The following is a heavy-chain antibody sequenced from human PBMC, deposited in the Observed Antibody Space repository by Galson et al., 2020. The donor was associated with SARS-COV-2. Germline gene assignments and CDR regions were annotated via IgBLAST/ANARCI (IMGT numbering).Heavy chain of an antibody. V-gene: IGHV3-30-3*01. J-gene: IGHJ3*02. Sequence: GGSLRLSCAASGFTFSTYAMHWVRQAPGKGLKWVAVTSHDGSNKYYADSVKGRFTISRDNSKNSLYLQMNSLRAEDTAVFYCARDYAGCTGGSCYAGRGFEIWGQGTMVTVSS. CDR2: TSHDGSNK. D-gene: IGHD2-15*01. CDR3: ARDYAGCTGGSCYAGRGFEI. CDR1: GFTFSTYA.